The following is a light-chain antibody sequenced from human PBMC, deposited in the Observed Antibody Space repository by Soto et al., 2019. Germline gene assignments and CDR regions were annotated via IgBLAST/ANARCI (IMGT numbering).Light chain of an antibody. J-gene: IGKJ3*01. Sequence: DIQMTQSPSTLSASVGDSVTIPCRASHDIHGFLAWYQHKPGKAPRLLIDSASTLQGGVPSRFSGRRSGTEFTLTINGLQPEDVATYYCQKFNNYPLSFGPGTKVDIK. CDR1: HDIHGF. CDR3: QKFNNYPLS. V-gene: IGKV1-9*01. CDR2: SAS.